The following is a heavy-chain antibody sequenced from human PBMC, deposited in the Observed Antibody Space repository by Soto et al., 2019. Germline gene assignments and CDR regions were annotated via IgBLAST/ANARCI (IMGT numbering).Heavy chain of an antibody. V-gene: IGHV2-5*02. D-gene: IGHD3-10*01. CDR3: AHRGTDYGSGTYDYFDP. CDR2: IYWDDDK. J-gene: IGHJ5*02. Sequence: QITLKESGPTLVKPTQTLTLTCTFSGFSLSTSGVGVGWIRQPPGKALEWLALIYWDDDKRYSPSLKSRLTITKXXSXNXXVLTMTNMDPVDTATYYCAHRGTDYGSGTYDYFDPWGQGTLVTVSS. CDR1: GFSLSTSGVG.